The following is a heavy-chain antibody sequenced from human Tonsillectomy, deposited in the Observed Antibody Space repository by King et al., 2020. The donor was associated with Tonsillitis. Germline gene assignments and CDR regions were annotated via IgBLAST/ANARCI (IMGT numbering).Heavy chain of an antibody. CDR3: ARDGASVMIEFDY. D-gene: IGHD3-22*01. Sequence: QLVQSGAEVKEPGASVKVSCKASGYTFTDYYIHWVRQAPGQGLEWVGWIKPNSGNTHSAQKFQGRVTLTRDTSINTAYMELRSLRSDDTAVYYCARDGASVMIEFDYWGQGTLVTVSS. CDR2: IKPNSGNT. CDR1: GYTFTDYY. J-gene: IGHJ4*02. V-gene: IGHV1-2*02.